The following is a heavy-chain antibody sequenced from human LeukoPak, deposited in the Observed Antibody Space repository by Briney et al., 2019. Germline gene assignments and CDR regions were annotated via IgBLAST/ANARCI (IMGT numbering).Heavy chain of an antibody. CDR1: GYTFTGYY. Sequence: HVASVKVSCKASGYTFTGYYMHWVRQAPGQGLEWMGWINPNSGGTNYAQKFQGRVTMTRDTSISTAYMELSRLRSDDTAVYYCARGLSRYYYYYMDVWSKGTTVTVSS. D-gene: IGHD2-2*01. V-gene: IGHV1-2*02. CDR2: INPNSGGT. CDR3: ARGLSRYYYYYMDV. J-gene: IGHJ6*03.